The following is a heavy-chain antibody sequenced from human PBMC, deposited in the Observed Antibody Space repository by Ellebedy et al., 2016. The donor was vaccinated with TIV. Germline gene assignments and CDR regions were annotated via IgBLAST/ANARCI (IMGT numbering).Heavy chain of an antibody. CDR2: INSDGSST. V-gene: IGHV3-74*01. CDR1: GFTFSSYW. CDR3: ARGTHDSSGYFRFDP. J-gene: IGHJ5*02. Sequence: GESLKISXAASGFTFSSYWMHWVRQAPGKGLVWVSRINSDGSSTSYADSVKGRFTISRDNAKNTLYLQMNSLRAEDTAVYYCARGTHDSSGYFRFDPWGQGTLVTVSS. D-gene: IGHD3-22*01.